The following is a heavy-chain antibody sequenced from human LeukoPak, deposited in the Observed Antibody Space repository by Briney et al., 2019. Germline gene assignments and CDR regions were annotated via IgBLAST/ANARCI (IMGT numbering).Heavy chain of an antibody. Sequence: PSETLSLTCSVSGGSIIIYYWSWIRQPAGKGPECIGRTYPTGNTDYNPSLKTRVTMSTDLSKKQFSLRLRCVTAADTAVYYCARLKFYDSTGYSPGYYMDVWGKGTAVTVSS. CDR2: TYPTGNT. J-gene: IGHJ6*03. D-gene: IGHD3-22*01. CDR1: GGSIIIYY. V-gene: IGHV4-4*07. CDR3: ARLKFYDSTGYSPGYYMDV.